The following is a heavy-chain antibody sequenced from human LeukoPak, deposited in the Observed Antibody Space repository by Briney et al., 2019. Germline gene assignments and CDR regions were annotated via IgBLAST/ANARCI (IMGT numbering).Heavy chain of an antibody. CDR2: ISGSGGST. V-gene: IGHV3-23*01. CDR3: AKDYYGSGSYFDY. CDR1: GFTFSSYA. D-gene: IGHD3-10*01. J-gene: IGHJ4*02. Sequence: GGSLRLSCAASGFTFSSYAMSWVRDAPGKGLEWVSAISGSGGSTYYADSVKGRFTISRDNSKNTLYLQMNSLRAEDTAVYYCAKDYYGSGSYFDYWGQGTLVTVSS.